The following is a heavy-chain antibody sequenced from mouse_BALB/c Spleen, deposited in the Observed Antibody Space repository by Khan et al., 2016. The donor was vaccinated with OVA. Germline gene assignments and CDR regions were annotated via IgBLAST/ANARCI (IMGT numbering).Heavy chain of an antibody. D-gene: IGHD2-10*01. Sequence: QVQLQQPGAELVKPGASVKLSCKASGYTFTNYWVHWVRQRPGQGLEWIGEIYPGDGHTIYTEKFKNKPSLTVDRSSNTAYMQLSSLTSEDSAVYYCARNAYFGNYFDYWAQGTTLTVSS. J-gene: IGHJ2*01. CDR2: IYPGDGHT. V-gene: IGHV1S81*02. CDR3: ARNAYFGNYFDY. CDR1: GYTFTNYW.